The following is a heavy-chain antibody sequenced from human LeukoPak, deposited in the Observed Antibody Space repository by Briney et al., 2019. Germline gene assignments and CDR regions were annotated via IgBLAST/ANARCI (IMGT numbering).Heavy chain of an antibody. J-gene: IGHJ6*03. CDR1: GFTFNNYN. Sequence: GGSLRLSCAASGFTFNNYNMNWVRQAPGKAREWVSSITSSGAYIFYADSVKGRFTISRDNAKDSLYLQMNSLGPEDTAVYYCAKDPYSGNYGNYYYYYIDVWGKGTTVTISS. D-gene: IGHD1-26*01. CDR3: AKDPYSGNYGNYYYYYIDV. CDR2: ITSSGAYI. V-gene: IGHV3-21*01.